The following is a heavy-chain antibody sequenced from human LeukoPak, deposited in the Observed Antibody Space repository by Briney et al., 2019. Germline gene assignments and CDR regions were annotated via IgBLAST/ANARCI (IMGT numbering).Heavy chain of an antibody. Sequence: SETLSLTCTVSGGSISSSSYHWGWIRQPPGKGLEWIGSIYYSGSTYYNPSLKSRVTISVDTSKNQFSLKLSSVTAADTAVYYCARDSRYYYDSSGYYSDYWGQGTLVTVSS. CDR1: GGSISSSSYH. V-gene: IGHV4-39*07. D-gene: IGHD3-22*01. CDR3: ARDSRYYYDSSGYYSDY. CDR2: IYYSGST. J-gene: IGHJ4*02.